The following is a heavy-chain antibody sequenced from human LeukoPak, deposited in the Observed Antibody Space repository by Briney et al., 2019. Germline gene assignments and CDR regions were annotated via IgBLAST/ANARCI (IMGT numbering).Heavy chain of an antibody. V-gene: IGHV4-34*01. D-gene: IGHD4-17*01. CDR1: GGSFSGYY. CDR3: ARKSSVTTVINWFDP. CDR2: INHSGSA. Sequence: SETLSLTCAVYGGSFSGYYWSWIRQPPGKGLEWIGEINHSGSANYNPSLKSRVTISADTSKNQFSLKLSSVTAADTAVYYCARKSSVTTVINWFDPWGQGTLVTVSS. J-gene: IGHJ5*02.